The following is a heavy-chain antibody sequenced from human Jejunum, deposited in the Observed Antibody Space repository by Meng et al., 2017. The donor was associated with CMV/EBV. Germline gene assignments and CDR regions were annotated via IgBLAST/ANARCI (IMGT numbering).Heavy chain of an antibody. D-gene: IGHD3-10*01. J-gene: IGHJ4*02. CDR3: AKGYYSGSESYSKSPEFDY. CDR1: FSSSP. Sequence: FSSSPMSWFTQSPGRGQEWISAVVYGVDTYYAGSVKGRFTISKDISKNPLYMQMNNLRAEDSAIFYCAKGYYSGSESYSKSPEFDYWGQEALVTVSS. V-gene: IGHV3-23*01. CDR2: VVYGVDT.